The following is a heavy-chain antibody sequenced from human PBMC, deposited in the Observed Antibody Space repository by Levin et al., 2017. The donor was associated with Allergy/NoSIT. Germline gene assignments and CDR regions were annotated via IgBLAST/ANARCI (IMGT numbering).Heavy chain of an antibody. CDR1: GFTFSSYA. CDR2: ISGSGGST. V-gene: IGHV3-23*01. CDR3: AKDPRSMYYYDSSGWSPAYYFDY. Sequence: GGSLRLSCAASGFTFSSYAMSWVRQAPGKGLEWVSAISGSGGSTYYADSVKGRFTISRDNSKTTLYLQMNRLRAEDTAVYYCAKDPRSMYYYDSSGWSPAYYFDYWGQGTLVTVSS. J-gene: IGHJ4*02. D-gene: IGHD3-22*01.